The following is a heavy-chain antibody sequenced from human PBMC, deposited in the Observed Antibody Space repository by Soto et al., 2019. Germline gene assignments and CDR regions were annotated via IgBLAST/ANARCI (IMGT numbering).Heavy chain of an antibody. J-gene: IGHJ4*02. CDR3: ATVFRSSNFNY. CDR2: ITSSSSTI. Sequence: QVELVESGGGVVKPGRSLRLSCAASGLSFSDYYMSWIRQAPGKGLEWIAYITSSSSTIYYADSVKGRFTISRNDAKNSLYLHLDSLRAEDTAVYYCATVFRSSNFNYWGQGTLVTVSS. V-gene: IGHV3-11*01. CDR1: GLSFSDYY. D-gene: IGHD3-10*02.